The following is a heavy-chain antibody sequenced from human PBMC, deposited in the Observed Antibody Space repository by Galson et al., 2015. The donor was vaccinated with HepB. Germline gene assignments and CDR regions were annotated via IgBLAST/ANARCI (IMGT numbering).Heavy chain of an antibody. Sequence: PALVKPTQTLTLTCTFSGFSLSTSGVAVSWIRQPPGKALEWLALIYWNDDKRYSPSLKSRVTITKDTSKNQVVLTLTNMDPMDTGTYYCARSRKLGMNFDYWGQGTLVTVSS. J-gene: IGHJ4*02. CDR2: IYWNDDK. CDR1: GFSLSTSGVA. CDR3: ARSRKLGMNFDY. D-gene: IGHD7-27*01. V-gene: IGHV2-5*01.